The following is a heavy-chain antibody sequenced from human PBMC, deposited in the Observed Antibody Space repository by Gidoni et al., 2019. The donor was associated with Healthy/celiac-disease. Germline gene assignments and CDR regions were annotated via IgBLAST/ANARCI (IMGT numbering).Heavy chain of an antibody. V-gene: IGHV2-5*01. J-gene: IGHJ5*02. CDR2: IYWNDDK. D-gene: IGHD6-13*01. Sequence: PPGKALEWLALIYWNDDKRYSPSLKSRLTITKDTSKNQVVLTMTNMDPVDTATYYCAHRQAGIAAAGRTMGRWFDPWGQGTLVTVSS. CDR3: AHRQAGIAAAGRTMGRWFDP.